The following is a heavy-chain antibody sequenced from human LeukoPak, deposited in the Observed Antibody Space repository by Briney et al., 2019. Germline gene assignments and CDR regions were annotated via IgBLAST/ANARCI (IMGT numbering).Heavy chain of an antibody. CDR2: LHHSGST. V-gene: IGHV4-38-2*01. Sequence: KPSETLSLTCDVSGYSISSGYYWGWIRQPPGKGLEWIGSLHHSGSTDYNPSLKSRVTISVDTSKNQFSLKLSSVTVADTAVYYCATLPYGSWSFHWGQGTLVTVSS. CDR3: ATLPYGSWSFH. D-gene: IGHD3-10*01. CDR1: GYSISSGYY. J-gene: IGHJ4*02.